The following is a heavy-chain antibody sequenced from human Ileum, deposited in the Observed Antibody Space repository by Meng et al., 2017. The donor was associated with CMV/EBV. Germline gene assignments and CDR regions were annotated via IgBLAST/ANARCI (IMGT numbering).Heavy chain of an antibody. V-gene: IGHV3-30*02. J-gene: IGHJ3*02. CDR1: GFPFSSYG. D-gene: IGHD6-6*01. CDR2: IRYDGSNK. Sequence: SGFPFSSYGMHWVRQAPGKGLEWVAFIRYDGSNKYYADSVKGRFTISRDNSKNTLYLQMNSLRAEDTAVYYCAKDLWSSSLEEAFDIWGQGTMVTVSS. CDR3: AKDLWSSSLEEAFDI.